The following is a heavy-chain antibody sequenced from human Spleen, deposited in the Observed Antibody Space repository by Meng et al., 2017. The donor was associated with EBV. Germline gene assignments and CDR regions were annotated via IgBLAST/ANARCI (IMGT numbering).Heavy chain of an antibody. CDR2: LIPMSGAP. D-gene: IGHD3-10*01. Sequence: QVQLVQSGAEVKKPXSSAKVSCKTSGGTFSSDAVSWVRQAPGQGLEWLGGLIPMSGAPNYAQKFQGRVTITADESTSTHYMDLSSLSSEDTAVYYCASESGRGYTPDYWGQGTLVTVSS. J-gene: IGHJ4*02. CDR3: ASESGRGYTPDY. V-gene: IGHV1-69*01. CDR1: GGTFSSDA.